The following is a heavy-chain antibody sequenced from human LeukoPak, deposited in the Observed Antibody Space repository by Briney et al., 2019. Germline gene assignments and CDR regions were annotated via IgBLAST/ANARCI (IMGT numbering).Heavy chain of an antibody. Sequence: SETLSLTCTVSGGSISSSSYYWGWIRQPPGKGLEWIGSIYYSGSTYYNPSLKSRVTISVDTSKNQFSLKLSSVTAADTATYYCARNKDNYHYSMDVWGKGTTVTISS. J-gene: IGHJ6*03. CDR1: GGSISSSSYY. V-gene: IGHV4-39*01. D-gene: IGHD1/OR15-1a*01. CDR2: IYYSGST. CDR3: ARNKDNYHYSMDV.